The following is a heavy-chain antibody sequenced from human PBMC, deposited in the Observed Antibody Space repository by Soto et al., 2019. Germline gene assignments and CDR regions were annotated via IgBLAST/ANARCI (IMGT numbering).Heavy chain of an antibody. CDR2: IYHNATT. CDR1: GGSIISTHW. CDR3: ARGTQY. V-gene: IGHV4-4*02. J-gene: IGHJ4*02. Sequence: SETLSLTCAVYGGSIISTHWWTLVRQSPGKGLEWIGEIYHNATTNYNTSLKSRLTISVDTSKNHFSLSLTPVTVRDTATYFCARGTQYWGPGKLVTVSS.